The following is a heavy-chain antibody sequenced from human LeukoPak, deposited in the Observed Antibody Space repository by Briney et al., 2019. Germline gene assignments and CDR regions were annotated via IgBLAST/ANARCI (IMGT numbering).Heavy chain of an antibody. CDR1: GFTFSSYG. CDR2: IWYDGSNK. J-gene: IGHJ4*02. V-gene: IGHV3-33*01. Sequence: GRSLRLSCAASGFTFSSYGMHWVRQAPGKGLEWVAVIWYDGSNKYYADSVKGRFTISRDNSKNTLYLQMNSLRAEDPAVYYCARDPSTYYYDSSGVDYWGQGTLVTVSS. D-gene: IGHD3-22*01. CDR3: ARDPSTYYYDSSGVDY.